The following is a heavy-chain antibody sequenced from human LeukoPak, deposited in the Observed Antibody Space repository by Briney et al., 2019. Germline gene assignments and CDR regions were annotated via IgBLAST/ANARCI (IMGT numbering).Heavy chain of an antibody. Sequence: GGSLTLSCAASGFTFSSCWMSWVRQAPGKGLEWVANIKQDGSEKYYVDSVKGRFTISRDNAKNSLYLQMNSLRAEDTAVYYCARDLESSSWYIYYGMDVWGQGTTVTVSS. J-gene: IGHJ6*02. D-gene: IGHD6-13*01. CDR2: IKQDGSEK. V-gene: IGHV3-7*04. CDR3: ARDLESSSWYIYYGMDV. CDR1: GFTFSSCW.